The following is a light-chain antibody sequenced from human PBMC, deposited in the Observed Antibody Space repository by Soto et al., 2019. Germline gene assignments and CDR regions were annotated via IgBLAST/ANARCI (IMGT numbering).Light chain of an antibody. CDR1: QSISNY. CDR2: AAS. CDR3: QQSYGTPLT. J-gene: IGKJ4*01. V-gene: IGKV1-39*01. Sequence: DMEMTQSPSSLSASVGDRVTITCRASQSISNYLNWYQHKPGKVPKLLIYAASSLQSGVTTRFRGSGSGTDFTLTINSLQPEDFATYYCQQSYGTPLTFGGGTKIEIK.